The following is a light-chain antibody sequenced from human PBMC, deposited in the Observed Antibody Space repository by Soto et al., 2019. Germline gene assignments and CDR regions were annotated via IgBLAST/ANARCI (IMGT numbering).Light chain of an antibody. CDR1: QSVSTN. Sequence: EVVMTQSPATLSMSPGERATLSCRASQSVSTNLAWYQQKPGQPPRLLISGASTRVTGIPARFSGSGSGTEFTLSISSLQSEDFAVYYCQQYSNWPRTFGQGTKVEIK. CDR3: QQYSNWPRT. V-gene: IGKV3-15*01. J-gene: IGKJ1*01. CDR2: GAS.